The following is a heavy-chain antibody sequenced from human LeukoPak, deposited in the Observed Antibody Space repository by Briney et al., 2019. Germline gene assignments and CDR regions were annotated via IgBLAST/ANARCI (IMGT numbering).Heavy chain of an antibody. CDR3: ARGYNYGAHYWFDY. J-gene: IGHJ4*02. D-gene: IGHD5-18*01. CDR1: DGSINIYY. CDR2: IYNSGST. V-gene: IGHV4-59*01. Sequence: SETLSLTYTVSDGSINIYYWSWIRQAPGKGLEWIGYIYNSGSTNYNPSLRRRVTISMDTSKIQFSLRLTSVTAADTAMYYCARGYNYGAHYWFDYWGQGTLVTVSS.